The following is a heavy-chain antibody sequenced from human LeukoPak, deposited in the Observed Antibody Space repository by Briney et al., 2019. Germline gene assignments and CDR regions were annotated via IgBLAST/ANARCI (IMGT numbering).Heavy chain of an antibody. D-gene: IGHD6-19*01. Sequence: GGSLRLSCAASGFTFSHFWMSWVRQAPGKGLEWVAYMKKTGSETYYVDSVKGRFTITRDNTRNSLFLQMYSLRAEDTAVYFCARDSRWLLDYWGQGTLITVSS. CDR2: MKKTGSET. CDR3: ARDSRWLLDY. V-gene: IGHV3-7*03. CDR1: GFTFSHFW. J-gene: IGHJ4*02.